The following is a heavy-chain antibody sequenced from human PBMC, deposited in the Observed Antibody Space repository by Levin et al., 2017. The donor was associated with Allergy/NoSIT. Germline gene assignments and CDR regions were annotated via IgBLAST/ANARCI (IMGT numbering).Heavy chain of an antibody. D-gene: IGHD3-10*01. CDR2: IWYDGSNK. J-gene: IGHJ4*02. CDR1: GFTFSSYG. Sequence: AGGSLRLSCAASGFTFSSYGMHWVRQAPGKGLEWVAVIWYDGSNKYYADSVKGRFTISRDNSKNTLYLQMNSLRAEDTAVYYCARGGFTMVRGVIIDYWGQGTLVTVSS. V-gene: IGHV3-33*01. CDR3: ARGGFTMVRGVIIDY.